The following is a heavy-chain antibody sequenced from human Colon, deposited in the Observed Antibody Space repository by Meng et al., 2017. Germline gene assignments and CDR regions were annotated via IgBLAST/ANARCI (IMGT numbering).Heavy chain of an antibody. D-gene: IGHD6-13*01. CDR2: INHSGST. Sequence: QVQLQQWGAGLLKPSETLSLTCAVYGGSFSGYYWSWIRQPPGKGLEWIGEINHSGSTNYNPSLKSRVTISVDTSKNQFSLKLSSVTAADTAVYYCARGVRRIAAAGSYFDYWGQGTLVTVSS. CDR3: ARGVRRIAAAGSYFDY. CDR1: GGSFSGYY. V-gene: IGHV4-34*01. J-gene: IGHJ4*02.